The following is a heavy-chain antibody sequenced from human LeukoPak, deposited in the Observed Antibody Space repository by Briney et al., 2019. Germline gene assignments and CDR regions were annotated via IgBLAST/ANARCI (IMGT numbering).Heavy chain of an antibody. CDR1: GFPFGTYD. D-gene: IGHD2-2*01. CDR2: TTSDSSHI. V-gene: IGHV3-21*01. J-gene: IGHJ6*02. Sequence: GESLRLSCVASGFPFGTYDMSWVRQAPGKGLEWVSSTTSDSSHIYYAVSVKGRFTISRDNAKNSLYLQMNSLRAEDTAVYYCAREPDCSSTSCSPINYGMDVWGQGTTVTVSS. CDR3: AREPDCSSTSCSPINYGMDV.